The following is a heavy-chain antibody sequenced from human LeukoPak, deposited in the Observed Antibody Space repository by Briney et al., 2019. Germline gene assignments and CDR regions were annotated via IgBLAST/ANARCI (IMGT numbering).Heavy chain of an antibody. D-gene: IGHD5-18*01. J-gene: IGHJ6*02. CDR1: GFTFSSYG. CDR2: IWYDGSNK. V-gene: IGHV3-33*01. CDR3: ARAARAGYPYYYYGMDV. Sequence: GGSLRLSCAASGFTFSSYGMHWVRQAPGKGLEWVAVIWYDGSNKYYADSVKGRFTISRDNSKNTLYLQMNSLRAEDTAVYYCARAARAGYPYYYYGMDVWGQGTTVTVSS.